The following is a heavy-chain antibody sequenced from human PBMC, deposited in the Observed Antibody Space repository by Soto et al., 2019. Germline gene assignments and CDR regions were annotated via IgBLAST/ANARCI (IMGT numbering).Heavy chain of an antibody. CDR3: TRGDMALNDY. D-gene: IGHD2-15*01. J-gene: IGHJ4*02. Sequence: LRLSCTASGFTFGDYAISWVRQAPGKVLEWISFIRNKAYRGTTKYAASVRGRFTISRDDSKSIAYLQMNSLKTEDTAVYYCTRGDMALNDYWGQGTLVTVSS. V-gene: IGHV3-49*04. CDR1: GFTFGDYA. CDR2: IRNKAYRGTT.